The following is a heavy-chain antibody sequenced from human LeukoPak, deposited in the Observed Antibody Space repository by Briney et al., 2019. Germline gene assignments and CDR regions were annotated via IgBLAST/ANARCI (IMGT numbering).Heavy chain of an antibody. CDR1: GFTFSSYA. Sequence: GGSLRLSCAASGFTFSSYAMSWVRQAPGKGLEWVSAISGSGGSTYYADSVKGRFTISRDNSKNTLYLQMNSLRAEDTAVYYCAKVGYDSSGYYYSDYFDYWGQGTLVTVSS. V-gene: IGHV3-23*01. D-gene: IGHD3-22*01. J-gene: IGHJ4*02. CDR2: ISGSGGST. CDR3: AKVGYDSSGYYYSDYFDY.